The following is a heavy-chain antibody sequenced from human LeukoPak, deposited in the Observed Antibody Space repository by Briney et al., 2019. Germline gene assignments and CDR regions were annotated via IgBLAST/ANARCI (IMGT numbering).Heavy chain of an antibody. Sequence: PSETLSLTCTVSGYSISGGYYWGWIRQPPGKGLEWIGSIYHSGSTYYNPSLKSRVTISVDTSKNQFSLKLSSVTAADTAVYYCASLIYSVWGKGTTVTVSS. J-gene: IGHJ6*04. V-gene: IGHV4-38-2*02. D-gene: IGHD2-15*01. CDR2: IYHSGST. CDR1: GYSISGGYY. CDR3: ASLIYSV.